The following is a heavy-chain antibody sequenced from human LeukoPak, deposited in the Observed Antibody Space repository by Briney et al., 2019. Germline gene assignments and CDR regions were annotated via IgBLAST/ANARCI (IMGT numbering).Heavy chain of an antibody. CDR2: ISSTSTYI. D-gene: IGHD6-13*01. CDR1: GCTVSSNY. CDR3: AGGSSSSWSPGY. J-gene: IGHJ1*01. Sequence: PGGSLRLSCAASGCTVSSNYMSWVRQAPGKGLELVSSISSTSTYIYYADSVKGRFTISRDNANNSLYLQMNSLRVADTAVYYCAGGSSSSWSPGYWGQGTLVTVSS. V-gene: IGHV3-21*01.